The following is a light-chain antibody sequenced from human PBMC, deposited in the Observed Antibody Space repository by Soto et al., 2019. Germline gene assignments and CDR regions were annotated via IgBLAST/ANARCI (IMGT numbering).Light chain of an antibody. CDR2: RTS. CDR1: QSVSIK. J-gene: IGKJ4*01. CDR3: QQYNNWPRAT. Sequence: EIVMTQSPATLSVSPGERATLSCRASQSVSIKLAWYQQKPGQAPRLLMFRTSSRATGFPARFSGSGSGTEFNLTISSLQSEDFGVYYCQQYNNWPRATFGGGTKVDI. V-gene: IGKV3-15*01.